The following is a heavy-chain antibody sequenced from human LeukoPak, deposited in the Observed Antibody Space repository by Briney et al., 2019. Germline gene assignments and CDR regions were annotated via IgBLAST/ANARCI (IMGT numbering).Heavy chain of an antibody. Sequence: SETLSLTCTVSGYSISSGYYWGWIRQPPGKGLEWIGSIYHSGSTYYNPSLKSRVTISVDTSKNQFSLKLSSVTAADTAVYYCASITSSSWNYYMDVWGKGTTVTVSS. CDR1: GYSISSGYY. D-gene: IGHD6-13*01. CDR3: ASITSSSWNYYMDV. CDR2: IYHSGST. J-gene: IGHJ6*03. V-gene: IGHV4-38-2*02.